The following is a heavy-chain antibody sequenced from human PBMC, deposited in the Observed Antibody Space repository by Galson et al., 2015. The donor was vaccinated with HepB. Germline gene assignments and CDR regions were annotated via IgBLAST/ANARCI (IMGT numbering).Heavy chain of an antibody. V-gene: IGHV1-3*01. CDR3: ARWSSGYLLRLQKYDAFDI. Sequence: SVKVSCKASGYTFTSYAMHWVRQAPGQRLEWMGWINAGNGNTKYSQKFQGRVTITRDTSASTAYMELSSLRSEDTAVYYCARWSSGYLLRLQKYDAFDIWGQGTMVTVSS. CDR1: GYTFTSYA. D-gene: IGHD3-22*01. CDR2: INAGNGNT. J-gene: IGHJ3*02.